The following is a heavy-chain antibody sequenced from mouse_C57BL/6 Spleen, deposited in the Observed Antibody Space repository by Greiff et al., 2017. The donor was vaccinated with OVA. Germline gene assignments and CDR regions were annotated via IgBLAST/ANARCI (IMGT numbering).Heavy chain of an antibody. CDR3: ARGGDRLGAMDY. J-gene: IGHJ4*01. D-gene: IGHD3-3*01. V-gene: IGHV1-42*01. CDR2: INPSTGGT. CDR1: GYSFTGYY. Sequence: EVQLQQSGPELVKPGASVKISCKASGYSFTGYYMNWVKQSPEKSLEWIGEINPSTGGTTYNQKFKAKATLTVDKSSSTAYMQLKSLTSEDSAVYYCARGGDRLGAMDYWGQGTSVTVSS.